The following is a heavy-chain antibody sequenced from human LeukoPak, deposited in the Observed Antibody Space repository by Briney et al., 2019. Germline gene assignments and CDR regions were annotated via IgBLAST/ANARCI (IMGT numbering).Heavy chain of an antibody. Sequence: GGSLRLSCAASGFTFSSYAMSWVRQAPGKGLEWVSAISGSGGSTYYAAYVTGRFPISRDHSKNTLYLQLNSLRAEDTAVYYCAKDRLIVVVTPFDYWGQGTLVTVSS. D-gene: IGHD3-22*01. J-gene: IGHJ4*02. CDR2: ISGSGGST. V-gene: IGHV3-23*01. CDR1: GFTFSSYA. CDR3: AKDRLIVVVTPFDY.